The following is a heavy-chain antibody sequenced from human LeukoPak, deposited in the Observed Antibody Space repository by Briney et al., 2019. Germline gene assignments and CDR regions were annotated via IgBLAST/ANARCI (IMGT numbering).Heavy chain of an antibody. J-gene: IGHJ3*02. D-gene: IGHD6-13*01. CDR3: ARDGPQMIAAAGIFRAFDI. Sequence: SETLSLTCTVSGGSISSYYWSWIRQPAGKGLEWIGRIYTSGSTYYNPSLKSRVTISVDTSKNQFSLKLSSVTAADTAVYYCARDGPQMIAAAGIFRAFDIWGQGTMVTVSS. CDR2: IYTSGST. V-gene: IGHV4-4*07. CDR1: GGSISSYY.